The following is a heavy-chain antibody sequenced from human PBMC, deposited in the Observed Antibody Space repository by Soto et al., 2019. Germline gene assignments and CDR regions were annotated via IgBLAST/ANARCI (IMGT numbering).Heavy chain of an antibody. D-gene: IGHD6-19*01. Sequence: SVKVSCKASGGTFSSYAISWVRQAPGQGLEWMGGIIPIFGTANYAQKFQGRVTITADEPTSPAYMALSSMRSEDTAVYSCASGPTSTAVYWYFELWGRGTLVTVSS. CDR3: ASGPTSTAVYWYFEL. CDR2: IIPIFGTA. J-gene: IGHJ2*01. CDR1: GGTFSSYA. V-gene: IGHV1-69*13.